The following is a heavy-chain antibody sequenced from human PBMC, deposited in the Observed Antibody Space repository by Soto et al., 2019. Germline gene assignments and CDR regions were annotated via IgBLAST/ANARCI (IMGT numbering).Heavy chain of an antibody. CDR1: GGTFSSYA. D-gene: IGHD3-10*01. CDR2: IIPIFGTA. CDR3: ARSDPPLITMIRGVILDY. V-gene: IGHV1-69*13. J-gene: IGHJ4*02. Sequence: SVKVSCKASGGTFSSYAISWVRQAPGQGLEWMGGIIPIFGTANYAQKFQGRVTITADESTSTAYMEPSSLRSEDTAVYYCARSDPPLITMIRGVILDYWGQGTLVTVSS.